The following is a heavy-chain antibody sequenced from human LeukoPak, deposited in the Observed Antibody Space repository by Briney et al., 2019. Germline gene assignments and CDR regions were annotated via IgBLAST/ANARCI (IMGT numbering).Heavy chain of an antibody. CDR1: GYTFTSYG. J-gene: IGHJ4*02. Sequence: ASVKVSCKASGYTFTSYGISWVRQAPGQGLEWMGWISAYNGNTNYAQKLQGRVTMTTDTSTSTAYMELRSLRSDDTAVYYCAARVWYCGGDCYAYWGQGTLVTVSS. CDR3: AARVWYCGGDCYAY. V-gene: IGHV1-18*01. D-gene: IGHD2-21*01. CDR2: ISAYNGNT.